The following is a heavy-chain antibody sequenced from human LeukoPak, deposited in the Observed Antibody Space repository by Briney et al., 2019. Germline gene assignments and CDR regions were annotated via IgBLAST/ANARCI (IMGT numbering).Heavy chain of an antibody. V-gene: IGHV4-39*01. CDR2: VYYSGST. CDR1: VGSMSSSRYW. J-gene: IGHJ4*02. Sequence: PSETLSLTCTVSVGSMSSSRYWWGWIRRPPGKGLEWIGSVYYSGSTYYNPSLKSRVTISVDTSKNQFSLKLSSVTAADTAVYYCARRYRGGYSYGFYFDYWGQGTLVTVSS. D-gene: IGHD5-18*01. CDR3: ARRYRGGYSYGFYFDY.